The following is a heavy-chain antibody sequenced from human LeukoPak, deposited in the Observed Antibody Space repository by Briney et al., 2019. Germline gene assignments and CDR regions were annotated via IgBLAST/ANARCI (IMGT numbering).Heavy chain of an antibody. V-gene: IGHV4-34*01. CDR1: GGSFSGYY. D-gene: IGHD2-2*03. CDR2: INHSGST. J-gene: IGHJ6*03. Sequence: PSETLSLTCAVYGGSFSGYYWSWIRQPPGKGLEWIGEINHSGSTNYNPSLKSRVTISVDTSKNQFSQKLSSVTAADTAVYYCARLDIVVVPAANLYYYYMDVWGKGTTVTVSS. CDR3: ARLDIVVVPAANLYYYYMDV.